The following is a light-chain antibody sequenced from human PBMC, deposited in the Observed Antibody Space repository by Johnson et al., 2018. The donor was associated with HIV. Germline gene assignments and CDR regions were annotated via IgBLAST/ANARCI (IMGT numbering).Light chain of an antibody. CDR2: DNN. CDR1: NSNIGNNY. V-gene: IGLV1-51*01. J-gene: IGLJ1*01. CDR3: GTWDSSLSGGLYV. Sequence: QSVLTQPPSVSAAPGQKVTISCSGNNSNIGNNYVSWYQHLPGTAPKLLIYDNNKRPSGIPDRFSASKSGPSATLGITGLHPQDEADYYCGTWDSSLSGGLYVFGTGTRVTVL.